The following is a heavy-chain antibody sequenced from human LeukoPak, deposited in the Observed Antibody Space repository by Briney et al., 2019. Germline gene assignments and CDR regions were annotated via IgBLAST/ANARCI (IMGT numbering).Heavy chain of an antibody. CDR2: LYSDGST. Sequence: GGSLTLSCAASGFTVSSNYMSWVRQAPGEGLGWVSVLYSDGSTYYADSVKGRFTISRDNSKNTLYLQMHSLRAEDTAVYYCAKGRGGHCDTGCSSRVLDNWGQGTLVTVSS. CDR1: GFTVSSNY. J-gene: IGHJ4*02. D-gene: IGHD3-16*01. CDR3: AKGRGGHCDTGCSSRVLDN. V-gene: IGHV3-53*01.